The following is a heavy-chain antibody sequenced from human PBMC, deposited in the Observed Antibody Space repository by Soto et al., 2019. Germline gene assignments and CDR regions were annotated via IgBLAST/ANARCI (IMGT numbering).Heavy chain of an antibody. V-gene: IGHV4-34*01. CDR2: INHSGST. D-gene: IGHD2-15*01. CDR3: ASPQQLGYCSGGSCGFDP. Sequence: PSETLSLTCAVYGGSFSGYYWSWIRQPPGKGLEWIGEINHSGSTNYNPSLKSRVTISVDTSKNQFSLKLSSVTAADTAVYYCASPQQLGYCSGGSCGFDPWGQGTLVTVSS. CDR1: GGSFSGYY. J-gene: IGHJ5*02.